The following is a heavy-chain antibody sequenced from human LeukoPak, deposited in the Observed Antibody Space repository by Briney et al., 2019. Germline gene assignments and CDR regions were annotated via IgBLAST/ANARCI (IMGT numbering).Heavy chain of an antibody. D-gene: IGHD1-26*01. Sequence: SETLSLTCTVSGGSISSYYWSWIRQPPGKGLEWIGYIYYSGSTNYNPSHKSRVTISVDTSKNQFSLKLSSVTAADTAVYYCARVYSGSYHYWGQGTLVTVSS. V-gene: IGHV4-59*01. J-gene: IGHJ4*02. CDR3: ARVYSGSYHY. CDR2: IYYSGST. CDR1: GGSISSYY.